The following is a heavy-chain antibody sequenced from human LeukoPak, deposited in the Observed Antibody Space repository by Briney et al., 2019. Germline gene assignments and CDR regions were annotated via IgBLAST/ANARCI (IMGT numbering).Heavy chain of an antibody. Sequence: SETLSLTCTVSGGSISSYYWSWIRQPPGKGLEWIGYIYTSGSTNYNPSLKSRVTISVDTSKNQFSLKLSSVTAADTAVYYCARHGPGIYWAARLSWFDPWGQGTLVTVSS. CDR1: GGSISSYY. CDR2: IYTSGST. V-gene: IGHV4-4*09. CDR3: ARHGPGIYWAARLSWFDP. J-gene: IGHJ5*02. D-gene: IGHD6-6*01.